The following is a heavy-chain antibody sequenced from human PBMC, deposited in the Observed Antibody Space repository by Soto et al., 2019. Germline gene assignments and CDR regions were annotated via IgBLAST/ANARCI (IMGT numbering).Heavy chain of an antibody. CDR2: IYPGDSDT. D-gene: IGHD2-15*01. Sequence: GESLKISCKGSGYSFTSYWIGWVRQMPGKGLEWMGIIYPGDSDTRYSPSFQGQVTISADKSISTAYLQWSSLKASDTAMYYCARLDCSGGSCYRAFDYWGQGTLVTVSS. J-gene: IGHJ4*02. CDR1: GYSFTSYW. V-gene: IGHV5-51*01. CDR3: ARLDCSGGSCYRAFDY.